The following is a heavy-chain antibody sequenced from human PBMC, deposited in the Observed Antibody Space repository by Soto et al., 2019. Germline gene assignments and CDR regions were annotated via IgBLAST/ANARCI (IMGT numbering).Heavy chain of an antibody. D-gene: IGHD3-22*01. CDR1: GYTFTSYA. V-gene: IGHV1-3*01. CDR2: INAGNGNT. Sequence: ASVKVSCKASGYTFTSYAMHWVRQAPGQRLEWMGWINAGNGNTKYSQKFQGRVTITRDTSASTAYMELSSLRSEDTAVYYCARDPHSSGSPHYFDYWGQGTLVTVSS. CDR3: ARDPHSSGSPHYFDY. J-gene: IGHJ4*02.